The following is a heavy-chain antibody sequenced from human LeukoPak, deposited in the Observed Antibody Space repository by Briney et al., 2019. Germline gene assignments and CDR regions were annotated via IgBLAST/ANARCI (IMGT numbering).Heavy chain of an antibody. J-gene: IGHJ3*02. Sequence: GGSLRLSCAASGFTFSSYGMHWVRQAPGKGLEWVAFIRYDGSNKYYADSVKGRFTISRDNSKNTLYLQMNSLRAEDTAVYYCAKRRSEYQLHDAFDIWGQGTMVTVSS. CDR1: GFTFSSYG. CDR3: AKRRSEYQLHDAFDI. CDR2: IRYDGSNK. V-gene: IGHV3-30*02. D-gene: IGHD2-2*01.